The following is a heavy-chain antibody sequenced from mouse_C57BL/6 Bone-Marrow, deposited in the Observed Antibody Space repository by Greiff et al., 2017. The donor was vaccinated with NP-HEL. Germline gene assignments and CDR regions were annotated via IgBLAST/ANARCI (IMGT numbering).Heavy chain of an antibody. CDR1: GYTFTSYW. Sequence: VQLQQSGAELAKPGASVKLSCKASGYTFTSYWMHWVKQRPGQGLEWIGYINPSSGYTKYNQKFKDKATLTADKSSSTAYMQLSSLTYEDSAVYYCARRWLLRAYYFDYWGQGTTLTVSS. J-gene: IGHJ2*01. D-gene: IGHD2-3*01. CDR3: ARRWLLRAYYFDY. V-gene: IGHV1-7*01. CDR2: INPSSGYT.